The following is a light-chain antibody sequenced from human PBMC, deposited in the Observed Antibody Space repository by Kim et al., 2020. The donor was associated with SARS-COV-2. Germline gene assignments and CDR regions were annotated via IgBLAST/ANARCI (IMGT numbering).Light chain of an antibody. Sequence: VMTQSPDTLSVSPGDRATLSCRASQNIGSNLAWYQVKPGQTPRLLIFGASTRASGIPGRFSGNGSGTEFTLSITTLQAVDFALYYCQQYNHWPPMYNFGQGTKLEI. V-gene: IGKV3-15*01. CDR2: GAS. CDR3: QQYNHWPPMYN. J-gene: IGKJ2*01. CDR1: QNIGSN.